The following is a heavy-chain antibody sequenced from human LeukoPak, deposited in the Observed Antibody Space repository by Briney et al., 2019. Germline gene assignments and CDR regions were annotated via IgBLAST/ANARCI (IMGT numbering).Heavy chain of an antibody. V-gene: IGHV3-15*01. Sequence: GGSLRLSCAASGFTISNVWMSWVRQAPGKGLKWLGRIRSKSDGGTTDHAAPVEGRFAVSRDESQNMLYLQMNSLQTEDTAVYFCTTAPHRDSSGYYPDYWGQGTLVTVSS. CDR2: IRSKSDGGTT. CDR1: GFTISNVW. CDR3: TTAPHRDSSGYYPDY. J-gene: IGHJ4*02. D-gene: IGHD3-22*01.